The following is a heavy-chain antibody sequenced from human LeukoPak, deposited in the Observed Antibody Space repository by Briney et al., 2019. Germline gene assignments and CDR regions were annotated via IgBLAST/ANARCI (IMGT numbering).Heavy chain of an antibody. CDR3: AKWAVLLWFGESSSGYYFDY. D-gene: IGHD3-10*01. J-gene: IGHJ4*02. CDR1: GFTFSSYS. Sequence: GGSLRLSCAASGFTFSSYSMNRVRQAPGKGLEWVSSISSSSSYIYYADSVKGRFTISRANSKNTLYLQMNSLRAEDTAVYYCAKWAVLLWFGESSSGYYFDYWGQGALVTVSS. V-gene: IGHV3-21*01. CDR2: ISSSSSYI.